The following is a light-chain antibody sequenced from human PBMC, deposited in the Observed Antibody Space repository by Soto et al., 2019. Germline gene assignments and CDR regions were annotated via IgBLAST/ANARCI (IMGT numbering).Light chain of an antibody. CDR3: QQYGNSPQT. V-gene: IGKV3-15*01. CDR2: GAS. J-gene: IGKJ1*01. Sequence: EIVMTQSPATLSVSKGERATLSCRASQSVSSNLAWYQQKPGQAPRLLIYGASTRATGTPARFSGSGSGTEFTLTISSLQSEDFAVYYCQQYGNSPQTFGQGTKVDNK. CDR1: QSVSSN.